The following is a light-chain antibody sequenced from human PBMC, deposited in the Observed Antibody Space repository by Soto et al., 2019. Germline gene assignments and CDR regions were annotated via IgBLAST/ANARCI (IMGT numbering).Light chain of an antibody. J-gene: IGKJ4*01. Sequence: DIQMTQSPSTLSASVGDRVTITCRASQSISSWLAWYQQKPGKAPKLLIYKASSLESGVPSRFSGSGSGTEFTLTISSLQPDDFATYYCQQYNSYRVTFGGGTQVEIK. CDR1: QSISSW. CDR2: KAS. CDR3: QQYNSYRVT. V-gene: IGKV1-5*03.